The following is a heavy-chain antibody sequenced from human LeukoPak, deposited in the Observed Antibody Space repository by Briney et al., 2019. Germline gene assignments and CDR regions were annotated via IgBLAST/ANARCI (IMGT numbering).Heavy chain of an antibody. CDR1: GFTFSSYG. D-gene: IGHD3-10*01. V-gene: IGHV3-30*03. Sequence: GGSLRLSCAASGFTFSSYGMHWVRQAPGKGLEWVAVTSSDLNVKLYADSVKGRFTISRDNSRSTLYLQMNSPRPEDTAIYYCAREGYYGSGSPPSLYFDYWGQGTLVTVSS. J-gene: IGHJ4*02. CDR2: TSSDLNVK. CDR3: AREGYYGSGSPPSLYFDY.